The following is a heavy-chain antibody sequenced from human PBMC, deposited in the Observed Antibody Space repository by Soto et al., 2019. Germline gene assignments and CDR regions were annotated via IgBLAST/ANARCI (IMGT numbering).Heavy chain of an antibody. CDR3: ARDLDGSGSYYTYY. Sequence: ASVKVSCKASGYVFIGYGISWVRQAPGQGLEWMGRISTYNGNTNYAQNLQGRVTMTTDTSTSTAYMELRSLRSDDKAVYYFARDLDGSGSYYTYYWRPGTLVPASS. CDR2: ISTYNGNT. V-gene: IGHV1-18*01. CDR1: GYVFIGYG. J-gene: IGHJ4*02. D-gene: IGHD3-10*01.